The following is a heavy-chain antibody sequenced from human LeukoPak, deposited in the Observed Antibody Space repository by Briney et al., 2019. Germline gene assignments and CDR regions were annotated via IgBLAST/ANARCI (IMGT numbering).Heavy chain of an antibody. CDR2: IYYSGST. V-gene: IGHV4-59*01. J-gene: IGHJ4*02. CDR1: GYSISGYY. Sequence: KTSETLSLTCTVAGYSISGYYWSWIRQPPGKGLEWIGYIYYSGSTYYNPSLKSRVTISLDTSKNQFSLKLNSVTAADTAVYYCARSLGHHDYWGQGTLVIVSS. D-gene: IGHD7-27*01. CDR3: ARSLGHHDY.